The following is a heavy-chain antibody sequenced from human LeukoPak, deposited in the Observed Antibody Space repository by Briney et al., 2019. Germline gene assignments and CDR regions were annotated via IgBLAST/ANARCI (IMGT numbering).Heavy chain of an antibody. CDR1: GGTFSSYD. J-gene: IGHJ5*02. V-gene: IGHV1-2*02. CDR2: INPNSGGT. Sequence: ASVKVSCKASGGTFSSYDFSWVRQAPGQGLEWMGWINPNSGGTNYAQKFQGRVTMTRDTSISTAYMELSRLRSDDTAVYYCAIAIAARSFDPWGQGTLVTVSS. CDR3: AIAIAARSFDP. D-gene: IGHD6-6*01.